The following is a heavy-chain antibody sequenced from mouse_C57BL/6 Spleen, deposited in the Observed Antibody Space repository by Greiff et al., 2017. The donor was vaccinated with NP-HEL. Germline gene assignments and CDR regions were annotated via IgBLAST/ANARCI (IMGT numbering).Heavy chain of an antibody. V-gene: IGHV5-17*01. CDR1: GFTFSDYG. Sequence: EVQWVESGGGLVKPGGSLKLSCAASGFTFSDYGIHWVRQAPEKGLEWVAYISSGSSTIYYADTVKGRFTISRDNAKNTLFLQMTSLRSEDTAMYYCAKVYDYDVSFAYWGLGTLVTVSA. J-gene: IGHJ3*01. CDR3: AKVYDYDVSFAY. D-gene: IGHD2-4*01. CDR2: ISSGSSTI.